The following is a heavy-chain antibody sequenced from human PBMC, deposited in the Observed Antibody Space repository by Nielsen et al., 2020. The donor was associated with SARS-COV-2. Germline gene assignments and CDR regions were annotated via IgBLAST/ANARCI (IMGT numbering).Heavy chain of an antibody. V-gene: IGHV3-48*02. Sequence: GGSLRLSCAASGFTFSSYSMNWVRQAPGKGLEWVSYISSSSSTIYYADSVKGRFTISRDNAKNSLYLQMNSLRDEDTAVYYCARGEVGGSSPDVHSDYWGQGTLVTVSS. CDR3: ARGEVGGSSPDVHSDY. CDR1: GFTFSSYS. D-gene: IGHD6-13*01. CDR2: ISSSSSTI. J-gene: IGHJ4*02.